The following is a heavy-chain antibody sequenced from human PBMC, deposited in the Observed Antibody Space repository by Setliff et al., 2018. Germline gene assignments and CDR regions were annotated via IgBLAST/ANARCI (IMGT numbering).Heavy chain of an antibody. V-gene: IGHV4-39*01. D-gene: IGHD6-19*01. CDR1: GGSMSRSNYY. CDR3: ATLPYSSGPLHDY. J-gene: IGHJ4*02. Sequence: SETLSLTCSVSGGSMSRSNYYWGWIHQSPGKELEWIGSVYYYSGVTYYNPSLESRVTIFLDASKNQFSLKLSSVIAADTAVYYCATLPYSSGPLHDYWGQGTLVTVSS. CDR2: VYYYSGVT.